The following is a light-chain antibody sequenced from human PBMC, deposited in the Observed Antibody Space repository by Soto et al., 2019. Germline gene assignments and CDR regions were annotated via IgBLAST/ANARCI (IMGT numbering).Light chain of an antibody. Sequence: LTQPASVSGSPGQSITISCTGTSSDVGGYNYVSWYKQHPGKAPKLMIYEVSNRPSGVSNRFSGSKSGHTASLTISGLQSEDEADYFCTSYTSSTTLDVFGTGTKVTVL. J-gene: IGLJ1*01. CDR3: TSYTSSTTLDV. V-gene: IGLV2-14*01. CDR1: SSDVGGYNY. CDR2: EVS.